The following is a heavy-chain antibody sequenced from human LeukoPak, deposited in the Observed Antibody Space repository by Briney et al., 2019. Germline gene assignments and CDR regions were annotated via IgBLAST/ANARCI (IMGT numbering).Heavy chain of an antibody. D-gene: IGHD3-3*01. J-gene: IGHJ4*02. CDR3: ARLRFLEWSNTPSFDY. CDR2: IKQDGSEK. Sequence: GGSLRLSCAASGFTFSSYWMSWVRQAPGKGLKWVANIKQDGSEKYYVDSVKGRFTISRDNAKNSLYLQMNSLRAEDTAVYYCARLRFLEWSNTPSFDYWGQGTLVTVSS. V-gene: IGHV3-7*01. CDR1: GFTFSSYW.